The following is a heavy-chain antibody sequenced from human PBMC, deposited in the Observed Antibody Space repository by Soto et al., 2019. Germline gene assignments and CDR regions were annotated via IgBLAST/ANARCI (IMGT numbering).Heavy chain of an antibody. CDR3: AKSEPYGSGSYYLDY. CDR1: GFTFSRNA. CDR2: ISGGGGAT. V-gene: IGHV3-23*01. Sequence: EVPLLESGGGLVQPGGSLRLSCAASGFTFSRNAMSWVRQAPGKGLEWVSGISGGGGATYYADSVKGRFTISRDNSKNTLYLQMNSLRAEDTAIYYCAKSEPYGSGSYYLDYWGQGTLVTVSS. D-gene: IGHD1-26*01. J-gene: IGHJ4*02.